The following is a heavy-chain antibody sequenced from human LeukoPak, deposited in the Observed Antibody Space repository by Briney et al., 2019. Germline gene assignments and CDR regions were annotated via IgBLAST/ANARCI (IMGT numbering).Heavy chain of an antibody. Sequence: GGSFRLSCEASGFTFSGYAVSWVRQAPGKGLEWVSGFGTDGNLHYAESVRGRFDISRYTYKTRVYLQMNSLRAEDTALYYCARDLHYCVAMDVWGQGTTVTVS. CDR3: ARDLHYCVAMDV. J-gene: IGHJ6*02. CDR1: GFTFSGYA. D-gene: IGHD3-10*01. CDR2: FGTDGNL. V-gene: IGHV3-23*01.